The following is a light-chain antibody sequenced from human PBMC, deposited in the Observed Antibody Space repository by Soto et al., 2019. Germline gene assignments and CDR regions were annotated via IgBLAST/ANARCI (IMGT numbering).Light chain of an antibody. CDR2: GAS. CDR1: QSVSSSY. V-gene: IGKV3-20*01. J-gene: IGKJ3*01. CDR3: QQYGSSIT. Sequence: EIVLTQSPGTLSLFPGEKATLSCRASQSVSSSYLAWYQQKPGQAPRLLIYGASSRATGIPDRFSGSGSGTDFTLTISRLEPEDFAAYYCQQYGSSITCGPWTKVD.